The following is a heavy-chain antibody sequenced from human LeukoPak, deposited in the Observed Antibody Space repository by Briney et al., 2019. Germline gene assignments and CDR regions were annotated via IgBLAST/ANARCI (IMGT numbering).Heavy chain of an antibody. CDR2: ISGSGGST. D-gene: IGHD2-2*01. V-gene: IGHV3-23*01. CDR3: ASHIVVVPAAIDY. J-gene: IGHJ4*02. Sequence: GGSLRFSCAASGFTFSSYAMSWVRQAPGKGLEWVSAISGSGGSTYYADSVKGRFTISRDNSKNTLYLQMNSLRAEDTAVYYCASHIVVVPAAIDYWGQGTLVTVSS. CDR1: GFTFSSYA.